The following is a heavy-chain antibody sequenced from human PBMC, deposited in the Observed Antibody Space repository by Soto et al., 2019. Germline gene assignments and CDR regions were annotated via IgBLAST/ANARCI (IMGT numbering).Heavy chain of an antibody. CDR1: GFTFSHYW. CDR2: IKEDGSQK. V-gene: IGHV3-7*01. Sequence: VQLVESGGDLVQPGGSLRLSCAVSGFTFSHYWMTWVRQAPGKGLEWVANIKEDGSQKNYVDSVKGRFTVSRDSAKNSLYLQMNSLRAEDTAVYYCARSGSEVDYWGQGTLVIVSS. J-gene: IGHJ4*02. CDR3: ARSGSEVDY. D-gene: IGHD3-10*01.